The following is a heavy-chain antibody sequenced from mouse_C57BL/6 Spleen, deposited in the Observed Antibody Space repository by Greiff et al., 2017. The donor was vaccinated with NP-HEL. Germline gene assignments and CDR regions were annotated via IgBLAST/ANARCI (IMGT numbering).Heavy chain of an antibody. CDR3: ARRESNYEYFDV. V-gene: IGHV1-7*01. CDR1: GYTFTSYW. CDR2: INPSSGYT. D-gene: IGHD2-5*01. Sequence: VQRVESGAELAKPGASVKLSCKASGYTFTSYWMHWVKQRPGQGLEWIGYINPSSGYTKYNQKFKDKATLTADKSSSTAYMQLSSLTYEDSAVYYCARRESNYEYFDVWGTGTTVTVSS. J-gene: IGHJ1*03.